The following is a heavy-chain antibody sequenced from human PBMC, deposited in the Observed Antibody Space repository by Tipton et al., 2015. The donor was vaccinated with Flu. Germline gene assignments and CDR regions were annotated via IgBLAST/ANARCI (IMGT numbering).Heavy chain of an antibody. CDR2: ISYTGRP. V-gene: IGHV4-59*01. D-gene: IGHD2-21*01. Sequence: LRLSCTVSDGSIPGYYWSWIRRPPGKGLEYIGFISYTGRPNYYPSLKSRLAISLDASNHQFSLRLRSVSAADSAVYYCARGVIRGDHSYGFDVWGQGTTVTVSS. J-gene: IGHJ6*02. CDR1: DGSIPGYY. CDR3: ARGVIRGDHSYGFDV.